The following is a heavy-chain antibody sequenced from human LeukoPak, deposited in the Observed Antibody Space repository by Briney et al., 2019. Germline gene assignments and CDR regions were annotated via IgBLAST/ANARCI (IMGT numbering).Heavy chain of an antibody. CDR2: IYYSGNT. CDR3: ARGNPQPEEDIVVVVAAPYFDY. J-gene: IGHJ4*02. D-gene: IGHD2-15*01. CDR1: SGSVSSGDSY. V-gene: IGHV4-30-4*01. Sequence: PSETLSLTCTVSSGSVSSGDSYWSWIRRPPGKGLEWLGSIYYSGNTFYNPSLRSRVTMSVDTSKNYFSLKLSSVTAADTAVYYCARGNPQPEEDIVVVVAAPYFDYWGQGTLVTVSS.